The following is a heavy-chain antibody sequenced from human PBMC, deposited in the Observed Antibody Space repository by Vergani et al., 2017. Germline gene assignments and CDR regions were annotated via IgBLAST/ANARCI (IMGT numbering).Heavy chain of an antibody. D-gene: IGHD3-10*01. V-gene: IGHV1-69*13. CDR1: GGTFSSYA. CDR3: ARGGYGSGSYYRPAYYYYGRDV. J-gene: IGHJ6*02. CDR2: IIPIFGTA. Sequence: QVQLVQSGAEVKKPGSSVKVSCKASGGTFSSYAISWVRQAPGQGLEWMGRIIPIFGTANYAQKFQGRVTITADESTSTAYMELSSLRSEDTAVYYCARGGYGSGSYYRPAYYYYGRDVWGQGTTVTVSS.